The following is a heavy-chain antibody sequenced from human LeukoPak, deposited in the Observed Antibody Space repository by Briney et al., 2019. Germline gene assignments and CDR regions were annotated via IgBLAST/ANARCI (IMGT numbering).Heavy chain of an antibody. Sequence: SVKVSCKASGGTFSSYAISWVRQAPGQGLEWMGGIIPIFGTANYAQKFQGRVTITADESTSTAYMELSSLRSEDTAVYYCATSPMTGPYYFGYWGQGTLVTVSS. V-gene: IGHV1-69*13. D-gene: IGHD3-9*01. CDR1: GGTFSSYA. J-gene: IGHJ4*02. CDR3: ATSPMTGPYYFGY. CDR2: IIPIFGTA.